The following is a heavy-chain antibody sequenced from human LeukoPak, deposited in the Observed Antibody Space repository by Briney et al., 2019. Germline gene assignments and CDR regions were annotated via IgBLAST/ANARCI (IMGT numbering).Heavy chain of an antibody. CDR2: IHYSGNT. CDR1: GGSISSYY. Sequence: SETLSLTCTVSGGSISSYYWSWIRQPPGKGLEWIGYIHYSGNTNYDPSLKSRVTISLVTSKNQFSLKLSSVTAADTAVYYCARDRYRRVDTAMSFPGQGYYYMDVWGKGTTVTVSS. V-gene: IGHV4-59*01. D-gene: IGHD5-18*01. J-gene: IGHJ6*03. CDR3: ARDRYRRVDTAMSFPGQGYYYMDV.